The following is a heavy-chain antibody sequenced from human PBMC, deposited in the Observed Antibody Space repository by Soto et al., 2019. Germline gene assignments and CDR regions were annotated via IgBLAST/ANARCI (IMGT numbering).Heavy chain of an antibody. CDR1: GGTFNTYT. D-gene: IGHD6-19*01. V-gene: IGHV1-69*02. J-gene: IGHJ3*02. CDR3: AREIAVAGKTSDVFDI. CDR2: IIPILGIA. Sequence: QVQLVQSGAEVKKPGSSVKVSCKASGGTFNTYTISWVRQAPGQGLEWMGRIIPILGIAKYAQKFQGRVTSTAAKATSTAYMGLSSLRSEDTAVYYCAREIAVAGKTSDVFDIWGQGTRVTVSS.